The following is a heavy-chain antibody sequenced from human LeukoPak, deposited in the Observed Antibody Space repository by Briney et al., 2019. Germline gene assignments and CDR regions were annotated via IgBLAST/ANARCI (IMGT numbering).Heavy chain of an antibody. Sequence: GGSLRLSCGASGFTFSSYWMSWVRQAPGKVLEWVANIKQDGSEKYYVDSVKGRFTISRDNAKNSLYLQINSLRAEDTAVYYCARGTIAAAGYYYFDYWGQGTQVTVSS. D-gene: IGHD6-13*01. J-gene: IGHJ4*02. CDR3: ARGTIAAAGYYYFDY. CDR1: GFTFSSYW. CDR2: IKQDGSEK. V-gene: IGHV3-7*04.